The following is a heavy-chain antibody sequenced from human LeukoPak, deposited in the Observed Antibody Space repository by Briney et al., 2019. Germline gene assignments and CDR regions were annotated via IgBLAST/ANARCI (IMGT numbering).Heavy chain of an antibody. CDR2: IIPEFEVK. CDR3: ATGGVTVYSYGPDY. D-gene: IGHD5-18*01. Sequence: SVKVSCKAIGGIFSKWSISWVRQAPGQGLEWVGTIIPEFEVKHYAQKLQGRVTISADDSATAAYMELSSLRSDDTAIYYCATGGVTVYSYGPDYWGQGTLVAVSS. CDR1: GGIFSKWS. J-gene: IGHJ4*02. V-gene: IGHV1-69*13.